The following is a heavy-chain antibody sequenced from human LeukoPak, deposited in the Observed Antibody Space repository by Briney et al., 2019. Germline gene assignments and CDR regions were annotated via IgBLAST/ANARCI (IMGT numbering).Heavy chain of an antibody. CDR3: AKGTSSLRTTTPADY. V-gene: IGHV3-23*01. CDR2: ISGPGGST. D-gene: IGHD1-1*01. J-gene: IGHJ4*02. CDR1: GFTFSSYA. Sequence: GGSLRLSCAASGFTFSSYAMTWVRQAPGKGLEWVSAISGPGGSTYYADSVKGRFTISRDNSKNTLYLQMNSLRADDTAVYYCAKGTSSLRTTTPADYWGQGTLVTVSS.